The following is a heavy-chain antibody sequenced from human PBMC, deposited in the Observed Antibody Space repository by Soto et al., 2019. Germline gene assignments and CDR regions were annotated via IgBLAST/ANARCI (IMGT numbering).Heavy chain of an antibody. CDR2: INAGNGNT. J-gene: IGHJ5*02. V-gene: IGHV1-3*01. Sequence: QVQLVQSGAEVKKPGASVKVSCKASGYTFTSYAMHWVRQAPGQRLEWMGWINAGNGNTKYSQKFQGRVTITRDTSASTAYMVLSSLRSEDTAVYYCARDPSSSWYRNWFDPWGQGTLVTVSS. CDR3: ARDPSSSWYRNWFDP. CDR1: GYTFTSYA. D-gene: IGHD6-13*01.